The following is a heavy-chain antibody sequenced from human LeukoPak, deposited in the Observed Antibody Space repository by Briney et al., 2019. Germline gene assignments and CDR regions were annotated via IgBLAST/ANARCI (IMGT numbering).Heavy chain of an antibody. Sequence: GGSLRLSCAASGFTFSNYEMNWVRQAPGKGLEWVSYISSSGSTIYYADSVKGRFTISRDNAKNSLYLQMNSLRVEGTAVYYCAREVDRWFTGGGADYWGQGTLVTVSS. CDR2: ISSSGSTI. V-gene: IGHV3-48*03. CDR1: GFTFSNYE. J-gene: IGHJ4*02. D-gene: IGHD5-12*01. CDR3: AREVDRWFTGGGADY.